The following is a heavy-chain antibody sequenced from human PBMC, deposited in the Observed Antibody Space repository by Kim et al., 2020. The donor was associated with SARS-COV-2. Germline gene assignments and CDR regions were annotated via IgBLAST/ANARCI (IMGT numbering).Heavy chain of an antibody. D-gene: IGHD3-10*01. CDR3: AHRRSISMARGVPNWFDP. CDR2: IYWDDDK. Sequence: SGPTLVKPTQTLTLTCTFSGFSLSTSGVGVGWIRQPPGKALEWLALIYWDDDKRYSPSLKSRLTITKDTSKNQVVLTMTNMDPVDTATYYCAHRRSISMARGVPNWFDPWGQGTLVTVSS. V-gene: IGHV2-5*02. CDR1: GFSLSTSGVG. J-gene: IGHJ5*02.